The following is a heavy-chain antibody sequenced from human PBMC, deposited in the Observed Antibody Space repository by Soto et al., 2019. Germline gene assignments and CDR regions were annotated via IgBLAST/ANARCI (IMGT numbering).Heavy chain of an antibody. J-gene: IGHJ6*03. V-gene: IGHV2-26*03. Sequence: ISVFSLTYSKKGVSWIRQPPGKALEWLAHIFSNDEKSYSTSLKSRLTISKDTSKSQVVLTMTNMDPVDTATYYCARVSFMVRGEAIYYYYMDVWGKGTTVTVSS. CDR3: ARVSFMVRGEAIYYYYMDV. CDR2: IFSNDEK. D-gene: IGHD3-10*01. CDR1: VFSLTYSKKG.